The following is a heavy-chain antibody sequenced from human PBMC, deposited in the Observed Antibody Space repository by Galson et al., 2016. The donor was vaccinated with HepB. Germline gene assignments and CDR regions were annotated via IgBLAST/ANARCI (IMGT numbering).Heavy chain of an antibody. Sequence: QSGAEVKKPGESLKISCRGSGYTFSAYWIGWVRQKPGKGLEWMGIIYPGGPDTRYSPSFQGQVTVSADKSINTAFLQWSSLKASDTAIYYCVSADNWDYAMHADNVWSQGTMVTVSS. CDR3: VSADNWDYAMHADNV. CDR1: GYTFSAYW. D-gene: IGHD1-7*01. J-gene: IGHJ3*01. CDR2: IYPGGPDT. V-gene: IGHV5-51*01.